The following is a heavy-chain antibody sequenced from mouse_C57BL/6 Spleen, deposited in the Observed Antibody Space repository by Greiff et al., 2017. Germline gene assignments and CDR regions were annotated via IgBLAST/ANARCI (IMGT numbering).Heavy chain of an antibody. V-gene: IGHV1-15*01. CDR2: IDPETGGT. D-gene: IGHD1-1*01. CDR1: GYTFTDYE. CDR3: TRGGYYGSSYCWYVEV. J-gene: IGHJ1*03. Sequence: QVHVKQSGAELVRPGASVTLSCKASGYTFTDYEMHWVKQTPVHGLEWIGAIDPETGGTAYNQKFKGKAILTADKSSSTAYMELRSLTSEDSAVYYCTRGGYYGSSYCWYVEVWGTGTTVTVSS.